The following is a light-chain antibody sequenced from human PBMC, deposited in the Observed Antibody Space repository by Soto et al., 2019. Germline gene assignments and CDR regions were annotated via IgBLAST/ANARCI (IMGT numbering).Light chain of an antibody. V-gene: IGLV2-14*01. CDR2: EVS. Sequence: QSALTQPDSMSGSPGQSITISCTGTSSDVGGYNYVSWYQQHPGKAPKLMIYEVSNRPSGVSNSFSGSNSGNTASLTISGLQANDEADYYCSSYTSSSTLVFGGGTQLTVL. J-gene: IGLJ2*01. CDR3: SSYTSSSTLV. CDR1: SSDVGGYNY.